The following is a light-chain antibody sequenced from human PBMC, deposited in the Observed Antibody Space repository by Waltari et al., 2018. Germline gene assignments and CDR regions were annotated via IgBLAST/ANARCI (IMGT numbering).Light chain of an antibody. V-gene: IGKV1D-12*01. CDR2: AAS. CDR1: QGISSW. J-gene: IGKJ5*01. CDR3: QQADSFPIT. Sequence: DIQMTQSPSSVSASVGDRVTITGRASQGISSWLAWYQHKPGKVPKLLITAASSLQSGVPSRFSGSGSGTDFTLIISSLQPEDFATYYCQQADSFPITFGQGTRLEIK.